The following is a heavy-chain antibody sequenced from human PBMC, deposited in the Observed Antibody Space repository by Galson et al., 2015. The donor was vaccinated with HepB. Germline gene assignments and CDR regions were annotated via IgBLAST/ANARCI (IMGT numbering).Heavy chain of an antibody. D-gene: IGHD3-9*01. V-gene: IGHV1-18*01. CDR3: ARLGLMTGDGFDP. CDR1: GYTFTNYA. J-gene: IGHJ5*02. CDR2: ITAYNADT. Sequence: SVKVSCKASGYTFTNYAITWVRQAPGQGLEWMGWITAYNADTKYAQKFQGRVTITADTSTSTTYMELKSLRSDDTAVYYCARLGLMTGDGFDPWGQGTLVTVSS.